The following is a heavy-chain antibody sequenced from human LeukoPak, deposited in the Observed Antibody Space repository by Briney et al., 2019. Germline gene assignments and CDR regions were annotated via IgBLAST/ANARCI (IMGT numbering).Heavy chain of an antibody. J-gene: IGHJ5*02. V-gene: IGHV4-39*01. Sequence: SETLSLTCTVSGGSFSSTSHYWGWIRQPPGKGLEWIGSIYYTGITYYNPSLKSRTTISVDTSKNQFSLKLSSVTAADTAVYYCARKRYFGWLLDWFDPWGQGTLVTVSS. CDR3: ARKRYFGWLLDWFDP. CDR2: IYYTGIT. CDR1: GGSFSSTSHY. D-gene: IGHD3-9*01.